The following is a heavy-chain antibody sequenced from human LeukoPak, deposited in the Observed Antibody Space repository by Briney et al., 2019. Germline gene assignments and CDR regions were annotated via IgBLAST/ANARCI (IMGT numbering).Heavy chain of an antibody. CDR1: GLTFISYA. V-gene: IGHV3-23*01. J-gene: IGHJ4*02. CDR3: AKDKQWLVGDYFDY. Sequence: GGSMRLSCAASGLTFISYAMTWVRQAPGKCLECVSAISCSGGSPYYADSVKGRFTITRDNSNNTLYLQMNSLRAEDTAVYYCAKDKQWLVGDYFDYWGQGTLVTVSS. CDR2: ISCSGGSP. D-gene: IGHD6-19*01.